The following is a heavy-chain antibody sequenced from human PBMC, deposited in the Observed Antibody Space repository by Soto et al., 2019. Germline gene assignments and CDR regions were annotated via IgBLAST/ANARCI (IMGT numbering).Heavy chain of an antibody. J-gene: IGHJ4*02. CDR2: ISCAGTST. CDR3: ARYPGYVGIEYYSFDS. CDR1: GFTLSSYA. D-gene: IGHD3-10*01. Sequence: QVQLVESGGGVVQPGRSLRLSCAASGFTLSSYAIHWVRQAPGKGLEWVAVISCAGTSTYYADSVRGRFTISGDNSKDTVSLQLNSPRTEETAVYHCARYPGYVGIEYYSFDSWGQGTLVTVSS. V-gene: IGHV3-30-3*01.